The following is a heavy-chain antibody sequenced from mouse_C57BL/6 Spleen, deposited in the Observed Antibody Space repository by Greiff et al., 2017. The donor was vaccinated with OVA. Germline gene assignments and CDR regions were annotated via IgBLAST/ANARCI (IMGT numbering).Heavy chain of an antibody. J-gene: IGHJ3*01. CDR2: IRYDGSN. CDR3: ARGDGAY. CDR1: GYSITSGSY. Sequence: VQLKESGPGLVKPSPSLSLTCSVTGYSITSGSYWNWIRQFPGNKLECMGYIRYDGSNNYNPTLKNRNSITRDTSKNQFFLKVNSVTTEDTTTYYCARGDGAYWGQGTLVTVSA. D-gene: IGHD2-3*01. V-gene: IGHV3-6*01.